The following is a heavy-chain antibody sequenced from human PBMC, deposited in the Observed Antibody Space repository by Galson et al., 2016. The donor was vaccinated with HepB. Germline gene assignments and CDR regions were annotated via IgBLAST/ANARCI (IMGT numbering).Heavy chain of an antibody. CDR2: ISWNSGSI. CDR3: AKDRETHSSSCYGN. V-gene: IGHV3-9*01. J-gene: IGHJ4*02. Sequence: SLRLSCAASGFRFDDYAMFWVRQAPGKGLEWVSGISWNSGSIGYADSVKGRFTISRDNAKNSLYLQMNSLRAEDTAFYYCAKDRETHSSSCYGNWGQGTLVTVSS. D-gene: IGHD2-2*01. CDR1: GFRFDDYA.